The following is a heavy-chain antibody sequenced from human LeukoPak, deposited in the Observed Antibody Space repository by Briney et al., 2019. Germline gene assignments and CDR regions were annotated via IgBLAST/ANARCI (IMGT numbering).Heavy chain of an antibody. J-gene: IGHJ6*02. V-gene: IGHV3-21*01. CDR2: ISSSSTYI. Sequence: GGSLRLSCAASGFTFSRYSMNWVRQAPGKGLEWVSSISSSSTYIYYADSVKGRFTISRDNAKNSLYLQMNSLRAEDTAVYYCARDRLASGGSYYYAMDVWGQGTTVTVSS. CDR3: ARDRLASGGSYYYAMDV. D-gene: IGHD2-15*01. CDR1: GFTFSRYS.